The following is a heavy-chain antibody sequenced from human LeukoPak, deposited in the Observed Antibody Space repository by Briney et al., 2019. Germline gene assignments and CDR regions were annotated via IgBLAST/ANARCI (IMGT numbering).Heavy chain of an antibody. CDR3: AKGKLGILWFGPSRPGAFDI. D-gene: IGHD3-10*01. V-gene: IGHV3-30*18. CDR1: GFTFSSYG. Sequence: GGSLRLSCAASGFTFSSYGMHWVRQAPGKGLEWVAVISYDGSYKYYADSVKGRSTISRDNSKNMLYLQMNSLRAEDTAVYYCAKGKLGILWFGPSRPGAFDIWGQGTMVTVSS. J-gene: IGHJ3*02. CDR2: ISYDGSYK.